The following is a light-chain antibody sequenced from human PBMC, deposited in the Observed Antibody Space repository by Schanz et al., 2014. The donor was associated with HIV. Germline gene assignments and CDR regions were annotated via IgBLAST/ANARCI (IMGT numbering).Light chain of an antibody. Sequence: QSVLTQPASVSGSPGQSITISCTGTSADVGAYNFVSWYQQHPGKAPKVIIYDVSVRPSGVSNRFSGYKSGDTASLTISGLQTDDEGDYYCSSYTTNRTVTFGGGTKVTVL. CDR1: SADVGAYNF. J-gene: IGLJ2*01. CDR3: SSYTTNRTVT. CDR2: DVS. V-gene: IGLV2-14*03.